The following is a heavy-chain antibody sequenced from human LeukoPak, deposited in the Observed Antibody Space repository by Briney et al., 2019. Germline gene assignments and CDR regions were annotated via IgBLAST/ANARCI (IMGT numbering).Heavy chain of an antibody. D-gene: IGHD1-26*01. CDR1: GFTFSSYA. CDR3: AKAAYSGGRAGFDY. J-gene: IGHJ4*02. CDR2: ISGSGSST. V-gene: IGHV3-23*01. Sequence: PGGSLRLSCAASGFTFSSYAMSWVRQAPGKGLEWVSAISGSGSSTYYADSVKGRFTISRDNSKNTLYLQMSSLRAEDTAVYYCAKAAYSGGRAGFDYWGQGTLVTVSS.